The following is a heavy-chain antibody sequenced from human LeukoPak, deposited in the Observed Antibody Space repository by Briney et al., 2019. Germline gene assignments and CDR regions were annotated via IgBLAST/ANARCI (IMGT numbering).Heavy chain of an antibody. CDR2: INPNSGGT. Sequence: ASVKVSCKASGYTFTGHYIHWVRQAPGQGLEWMGWINPNSGGTNYAQKFQGRVTMARDTSISTAYMELSSLRSDDTALYYCARGSSGGSYLPYYFDYWGQGTLVPVSS. D-gene: IGHD1-26*01. V-gene: IGHV1-2*02. CDR3: ARGSSGGSYLPYYFDY. CDR1: GYTFTGHY. J-gene: IGHJ4*02.